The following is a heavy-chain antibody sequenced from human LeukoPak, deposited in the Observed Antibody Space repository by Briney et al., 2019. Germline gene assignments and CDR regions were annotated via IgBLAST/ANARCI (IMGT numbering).Heavy chain of an antibody. V-gene: IGHV1-46*01. J-gene: IGHJ6*02. CDR2: INPSGGST. CDR3: ARLQSESYYYYGMDV. D-gene: IGHD4-11*01. Sequence: ASVKVSCKASGYTFTSYYMHWVRQAPGQGLEWMGIINPSGGSTSYAQKFQGRVTMTRDTSTSTVYMELSSLRSEDTAVYYCARLQSESYYYYGMDVWGQGTTVTVSS. CDR1: GYTFTSYY.